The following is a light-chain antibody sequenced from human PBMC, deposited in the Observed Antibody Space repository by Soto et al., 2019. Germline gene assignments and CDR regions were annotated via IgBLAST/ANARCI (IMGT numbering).Light chain of an antibody. V-gene: IGKV3-20*01. J-gene: IGKJ2*01. CDR1: QGVSSYY. CDR2: GAS. CDR3: QQYGSSPPYT. Sequence: EIVLTQSPGTLSLSQGERPTLSCRPSQGVSSYYLAWYQQKPGQAPRLLIYGASSRATGVPDRFSGSGSGTDFTLTISRLEPEDFAVYYCQQYGSSPPYTFGQGTKVEIK.